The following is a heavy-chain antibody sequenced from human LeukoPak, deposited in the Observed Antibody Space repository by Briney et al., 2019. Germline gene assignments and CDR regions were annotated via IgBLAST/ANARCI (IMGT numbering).Heavy chain of an antibody. D-gene: IGHD5-12*01. CDR3: ARGRYEISAAMDV. CDR2: IYSGGST. V-gene: IGHV3-53*01. Sequence: GGSLRLSCAASGFTVSSNYMSWVRQAPGKGLEWVSVIYSGGSTNYADSVRGRFTISRDNSKDTLYLQMNSLRDEDTAVYYCARGRYEISAAMDVWGQGTTVTVSS. J-gene: IGHJ6*02. CDR1: GFTVSSNY.